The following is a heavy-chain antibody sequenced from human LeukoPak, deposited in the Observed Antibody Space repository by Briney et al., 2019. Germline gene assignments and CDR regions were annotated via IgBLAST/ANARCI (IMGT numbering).Heavy chain of an antibody. J-gene: IGHJ6*04. V-gene: IGHV4-34*01. CDR1: GGSFSGYY. CDR2: INHSGST. Sequence: PLETLSLTCAVYGGSFSGYYWSWIRQPPGKGLEWIGEINHSGSTNYNPSLKSRVTISVDTSKNQFSLKLSSVTAADTAVYYCASETRVRFGELYYGMDVWGKGTTVTVSS. CDR3: ASETRVRFGELYYGMDV. D-gene: IGHD3-10*01.